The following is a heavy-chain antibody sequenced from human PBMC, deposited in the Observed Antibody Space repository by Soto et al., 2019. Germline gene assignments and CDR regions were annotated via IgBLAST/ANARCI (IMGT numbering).Heavy chain of an antibody. V-gene: IGHV1-3*01. CDR2: INAGNGNT. D-gene: IGHD3-9*01. Sequence: ASVKVSCKASGYTFTSYAMHWVRQAPEQRLEWMGWINAGNGNTKYSQKFQGRVTITRDTSASTAYMELSSLRSEDTAVYYCARSPYYDILTGYYPFDYWGQGTLVTVSS. CDR3: ARSPYYDILTGYYPFDY. J-gene: IGHJ4*02. CDR1: GYTFTSYA.